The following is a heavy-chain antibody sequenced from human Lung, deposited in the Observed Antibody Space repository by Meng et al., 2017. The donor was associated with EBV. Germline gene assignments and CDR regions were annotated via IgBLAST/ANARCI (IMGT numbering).Heavy chain of an antibody. Sequence: VRLVESGGGLVKPGGALRLSCVASGLTFSGYNMDWVRQAPGKGLEWVSSVSPTSSHIHYADSVKGRFIISRDNAKNSVFLQMNSLRVEDTAVYYCAIPDASGWGGGSWGQGTLVTVDS. CDR2: VSPTSSHI. J-gene: IGHJ5*02. D-gene: IGHD6-19*01. CDR3: AIPDASGWGGGS. CDR1: GLTFSGYN. V-gene: IGHV3-21*01.